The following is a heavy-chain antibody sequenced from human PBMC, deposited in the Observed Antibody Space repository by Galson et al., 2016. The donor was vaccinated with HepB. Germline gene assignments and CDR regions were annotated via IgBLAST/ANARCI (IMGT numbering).Heavy chain of an antibody. CDR3: SRVVGLDYAFWSGYPDFDY. J-gene: IGHJ4*02. V-gene: IGHV3-49*03. CDR2: IRSNGYGRTT. Sequence: SLRLSCAASGFTFDNYAMSWFRQAPGKGLEWVGFIRSNGYGRTTEYAASARGTFNISRDDSKNIAYLQMQRLKTEDTAVYYCSRVVGLDYAFWSGYPDFDYWGQGALVTVSS. CDR1: GFTFDNYA. D-gene: IGHD3-3*01.